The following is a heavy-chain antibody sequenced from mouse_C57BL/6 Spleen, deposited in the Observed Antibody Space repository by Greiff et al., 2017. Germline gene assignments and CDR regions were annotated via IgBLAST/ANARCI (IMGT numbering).Heavy chain of an antibody. J-gene: IGHJ3*01. Sequence: QVQLQQSGPELVKPGASVKISCKASGYAFSSSWMNWVKQRPGKGLEWIGRIYPGDGDTNYNGKFKGKATLTADKSSSTAYMQLSSLTSEDSSVYVCASVYSNYERSPGLAYWGQGTLVTVSA. CDR3: ASVYSNYERSPGLAY. V-gene: IGHV1-82*01. CDR1: GYAFSSSW. CDR2: IYPGDGDT. D-gene: IGHD2-5*01.